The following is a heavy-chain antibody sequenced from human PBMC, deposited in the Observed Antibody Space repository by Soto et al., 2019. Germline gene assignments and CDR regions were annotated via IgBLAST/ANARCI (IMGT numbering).Heavy chain of an antibody. J-gene: IGHJ2*01. CDR1: GYSFTSYW. CDR3: ARGVRRAARRRNWYFDL. CDR2: IYPGDSDT. Sequence: GESLKISCKGSGYSFTSYWIGWVRQMPGKGLEWMGIIYPGDSDTRYSPSFQGQVTISADKSISTAYLQWSSLKASDTAMYYCARGVRRAARRRNWYFDLWGRGTLVTVSS. V-gene: IGHV5-51*01. D-gene: IGHD6-6*01.